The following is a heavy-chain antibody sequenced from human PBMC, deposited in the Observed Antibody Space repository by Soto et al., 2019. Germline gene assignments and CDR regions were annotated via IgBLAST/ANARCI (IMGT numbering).Heavy chain of an antibody. Sequence: QVHLVQSGAEVKKPGASVKVSCKASGYSFSNYGISWVRQAPGQGLEWMGGSSANSDNTNYAQKLQGRVTMTTDTSTNTGYMEVRSLRSDDTAVYYCARCYGSGSENPFDYWGQGTLVTVSS. CDR3: ARCYGSGSENPFDY. V-gene: IGHV1-18*01. CDR1: GYSFSNYG. D-gene: IGHD3-10*01. J-gene: IGHJ4*02. CDR2: SSANSDNT.